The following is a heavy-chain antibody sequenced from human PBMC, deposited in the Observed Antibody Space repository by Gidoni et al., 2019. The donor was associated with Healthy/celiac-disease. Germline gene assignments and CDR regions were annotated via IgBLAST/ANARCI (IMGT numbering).Heavy chain of an antibody. V-gene: IGHV3-49*04. J-gene: IGHJ4*02. CDR2: IRSKAYGGTT. Sequence: EVQLVESGGGLVQPGRSLRLSCTASGFTFGDYAMSWVRQAPGKGLEWVGCIRSKAYGGTTEYAASVKGRFTISRDDSKSIAYLQMNSLKTEDTAVYYCTRDPTLAGYFDYWGQGTLVTVSS. D-gene: IGHD6-19*01. CDR1: GFTFGDYA. CDR3: TRDPTLAGYFDY.